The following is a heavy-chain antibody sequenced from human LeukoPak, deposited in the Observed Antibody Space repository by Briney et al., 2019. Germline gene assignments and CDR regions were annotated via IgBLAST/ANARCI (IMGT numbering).Heavy chain of an antibody. CDR2: IYYSGST. CDR1: GGSISSSSYH. D-gene: IGHD3-22*01. Sequence: SETLSLTCTVSGGSISSSSYHWGWIRQPPGKGLEWIGSIYYSGSTYYNPSLKSRVTISVDTSKNQFSLKLSSVTAADTAVYYCARSMIVVVIRHKDAFDIWGQGTMVTVSS. CDR3: ARSMIVVVIRHKDAFDI. V-gene: IGHV4-39*01. J-gene: IGHJ3*02.